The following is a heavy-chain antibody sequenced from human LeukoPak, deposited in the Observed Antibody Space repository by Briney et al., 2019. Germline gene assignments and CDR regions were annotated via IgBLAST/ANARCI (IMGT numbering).Heavy chain of an antibody. CDR3: ARVKYSSSWYDY. Sequence: GASVKVSCKPSGYTFTSYDINWVRPATGQGREWMGWMNPNSGNTGYAQKFQGRVTMTRNTSISTAYMELSSLRFEDTAVYYCARVKYSSSWYDYWGQGTLVTVSS. CDR1: GYTFTSYD. CDR2: MNPNSGNT. D-gene: IGHD6-13*01. V-gene: IGHV1-8*01. J-gene: IGHJ4*02.